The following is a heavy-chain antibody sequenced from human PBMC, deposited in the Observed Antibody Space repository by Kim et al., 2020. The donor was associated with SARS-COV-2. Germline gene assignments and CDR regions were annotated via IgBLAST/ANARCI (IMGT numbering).Heavy chain of an antibody. CDR3: ARDPWGGVFDP. Sequence: SETLSLTCTVSGGSISSYYWSWIRQPPGRGLEWIGYIYYSGRTDYNPSLQSRVTMSIDISKNQFSLKLTSVTPADTAIYYCARDPWGGVFDPWGQGTLV. J-gene: IGHJ5*02. CDR2: IYYSGRT. CDR1: GGSISSYY. V-gene: IGHV4-59*13. D-gene: IGHD7-27*01.